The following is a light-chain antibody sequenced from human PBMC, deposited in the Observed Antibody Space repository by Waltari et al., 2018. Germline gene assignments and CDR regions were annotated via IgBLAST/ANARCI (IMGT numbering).Light chain of an antibody. CDR1: PTVLYSSNNRYS. J-gene: IGKJ4*01. CDR2: WAS. CDR3: QQFYSSPLT. Sequence: EIVMTQSPDSLSVSPGERATLHCKSRPTVLYSSNNRYSLAWFQQKPGQPPKLLIYWASTRESGVPDRFSGSGSGTDFTLTISSLQAEDVAVYYCQQFYSSPLTFGGGTKVEIK. V-gene: IGKV4-1*01.